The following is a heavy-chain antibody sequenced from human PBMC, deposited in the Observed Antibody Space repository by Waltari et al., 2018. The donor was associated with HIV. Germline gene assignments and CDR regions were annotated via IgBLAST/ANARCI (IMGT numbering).Heavy chain of an antibody. V-gene: IGHV3-33*01. CDR2: IWFHGNNK. CDR3: VASWEPAGNDGLDI. CDR1: GFTFSRSG. J-gene: IGHJ3*02. D-gene: IGHD1-26*01. Sequence: QVQLVESGGGVVQPGKDLRLSCAASGFTFSRSGMHWVRQAPGKGLEWVAVIWFHGNNKYYANSVKGRFTISRDNSKNTLYLQLNSLRAEDTGVYYCVASWEPAGNDGLDIWGQGTTVTVSS.